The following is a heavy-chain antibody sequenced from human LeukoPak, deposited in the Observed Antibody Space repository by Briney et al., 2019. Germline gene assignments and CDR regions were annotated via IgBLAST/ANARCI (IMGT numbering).Heavy chain of an antibody. Sequence: ASVKVSCKASGYTFTGYFMHWVRQAPGQGLEWMGRINLNSGGTYYAQNFQGRATMTRDTSISTAYVELSRLTSDDTAMYYCARDLSSTSNWEFDFWGQGTLVTVSS. D-gene: IGHD1-26*01. CDR3: ARDLSSTSNWEFDF. V-gene: IGHV1-2*06. CDR1: GYTFTGYF. J-gene: IGHJ4*02. CDR2: INLNSGGT.